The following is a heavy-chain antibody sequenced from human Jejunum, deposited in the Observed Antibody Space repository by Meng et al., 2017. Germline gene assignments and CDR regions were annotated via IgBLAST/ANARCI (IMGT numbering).Heavy chain of an antibody. CDR3: ARAHGGY. CDR1: GGSVSTSNYY. V-gene: IGHV4-61*01. J-gene: IGHJ4*02. Sequence: VQLQESGPGLVMPTEALSLTCPVSGGSVSTSNYYWRCLRQPPGKGVEWVGCMSAIGSTNYNSSLKRRVTIAIGRSKNQFSLKLTAGTAADTAVYYCARAHGGYWGQGILVTVSS. CDR2: MSAIGST. D-gene: IGHD3-16*01.